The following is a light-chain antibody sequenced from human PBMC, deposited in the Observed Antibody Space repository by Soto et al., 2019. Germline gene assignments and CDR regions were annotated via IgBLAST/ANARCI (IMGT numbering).Light chain of an antibody. V-gene: IGKV1-5*03. Sequence: DIQMTKSPSTLSGSVGDRVTITCRASQTISSWLAWYQQKPGKAPKLLIYKASTLKSGVPSRFSGSGSGTEFTLTISSLQPDDFATYYCQHSNSYSEAFGQGTKVDI. CDR3: QHSNSYSEA. CDR2: KAS. CDR1: QTISSW. J-gene: IGKJ1*01.